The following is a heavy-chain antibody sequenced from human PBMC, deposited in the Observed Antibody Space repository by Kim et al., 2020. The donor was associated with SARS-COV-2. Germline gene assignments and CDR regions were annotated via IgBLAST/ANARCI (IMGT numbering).Heavy chain of an antibody. J-gene: IGHJ4*02. CDR1: GFTFSSYD. Sequence: GGSLRLSCAASGFTFSSYDMHWVRQATGKGLEWVSAIGTAGDTYYPGSVKGRFTISRENAKNSLYLQMNSLRAGDTAVYYCARGGKQQLAEAYSSGWYYFDYWGQGTLVTVSS. CDR3: ARGGKQQLAEAYSSGWYYFDY. V-gene: IGHV3-13*04. D-gene: IGHD6-19*01. CDR2: IGTAGDT.